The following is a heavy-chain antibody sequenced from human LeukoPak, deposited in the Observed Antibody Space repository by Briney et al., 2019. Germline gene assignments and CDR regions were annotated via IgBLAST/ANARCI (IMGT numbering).Heavy chain of an antibody. J-gene: IGHJ6*03. CDR3: ARDCNSGIYYYMDV. CDR1: GFTFSSYW. D-gene: IGHD4-23*01. V-gene: IGHV3-7*01. Sequence: GGSLRLSCAASGFTFSSYWMSWVRQAPGKGLEWVANIKQDGSEKYYVDSVKGRFTISRDNAKNSLYLQMNSLRAEDTAVYYCARDCNSGIYYYMDVWGKGTTVTVSS. CDR2: IKQDGSEK.